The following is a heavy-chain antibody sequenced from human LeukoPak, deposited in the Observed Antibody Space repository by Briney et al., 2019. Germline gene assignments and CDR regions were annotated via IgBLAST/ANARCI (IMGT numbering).Heavy chain of an antibody. CDR2: IYYSGST. D-gene: IGHD6-13*01. CDR1: GGSISSGGYY. V-gene: IGHV4-61*08. Sequence: SQTLSLTCTVSGGSISSGGYYWSWIRQPPGKGLEWIGYIYYSGSTNYNPSLKSRVTISVDTSNNQFSLKLSSVTAEDTAVYYCARGAAAGLIVSRYNWFDPWGQGTLVTVSS. J-gene: IGHJ5*02. CDR3: ARGAAAGLIVSRYNWFDP.